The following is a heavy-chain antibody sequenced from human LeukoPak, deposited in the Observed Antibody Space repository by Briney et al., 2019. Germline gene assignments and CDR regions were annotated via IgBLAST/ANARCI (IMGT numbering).Heavy chain of an antibody. D-gene: IGHD3-22*01. CDR3: ARAPPPQYYYDTSGYYYLDAFDV. CDR2: IYYSGST. Sequence: SETLSLTCTVSGGSISSYYWSWIRQPPGKGLEWIGYIYYSGSTNYNPSLKSRVTISVDTSKNQFSLKLSSVTAADTAVYYCARAPPPQYYYDTSGYYYLDAFDVWGQGTMVTVSS. J-gene: IGHJ3*01. CDR1: GGSISSYY. V-gene: IGHV4-59*12.